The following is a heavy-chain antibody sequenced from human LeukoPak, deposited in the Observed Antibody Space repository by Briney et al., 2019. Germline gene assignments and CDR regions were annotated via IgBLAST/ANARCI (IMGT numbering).Heavy chain of an antibody. CDR3: ARLWDYYDSRSYAFDI. D-gene: IGHD3-22*01. Sequence: PGGSLRLSCAASGFTFSSYSMNWVRQAPGKGLEWVSSISSSSSYIYYADSVKGRFTISRDNAKNSLYLQMNSLRAEDTAVYYCARLWDYYDSRSYAFDIWGQGTMVTVSS. CDR2: ISSSSSYI. CDR1: GFTFSSYS. J-gene: IGHJ3*02. V-gene: IGHV3-21*01.